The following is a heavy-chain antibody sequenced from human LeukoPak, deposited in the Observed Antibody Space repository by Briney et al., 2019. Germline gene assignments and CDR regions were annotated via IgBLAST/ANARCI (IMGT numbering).Heavy chain of an antibody. CDR2: INWNGGST. V-gene: IGHV3-20*01. D-gene: IGHD3-22*01. CDR3: ARDVWTSSGFYWGAFDI. J-gene: IGHJ3*02. Sequence: GGSLRLSCAASGFTFDDYGMSWVRQAPGKGLEWVSGINWNGGSTGYADSVKGRFIISRDNGKNSLYLQMNSLRAEDTALYHCARDVWTSSGFYWGAFDIWGQGTMVTVSS. CDR1: GFTFDDYG.